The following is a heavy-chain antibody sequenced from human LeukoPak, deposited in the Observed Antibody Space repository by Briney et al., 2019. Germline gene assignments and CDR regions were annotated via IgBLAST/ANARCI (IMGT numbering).Heavy chain of an antibody. Sequence: GASVKVSCKASGYTFTGYYMHWVRQAPGQGLEWMGWINPNSGGTNYAQKFQGRVTMTRDTSISTAYMELSRLRSDDTAVYYCAAVTYYYDSSGLDYWGQGTLVTVSS. CDR2: INPNSGGT. V-gene: IGHV1-2*02. J-gene: IGHJ4*02. D-gene: IGHD3-22*01. CDR3: AAVTYYYDSSGLDY. CDR1: GYTFTGYY.